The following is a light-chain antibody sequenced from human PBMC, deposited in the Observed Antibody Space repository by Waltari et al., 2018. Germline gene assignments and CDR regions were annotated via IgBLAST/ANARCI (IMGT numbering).Light chain of an antibody. CDR3: QQRLTWPLT. CDR2: DAS. Sequence: IVLTQSPATLSLSPGARATLSCRASETVFNYVAWYQQRPGQAPRLLIYDASNRATGIPARFSGSGSGTDFALIISSLEPEDSALYYCQQRLTWPLTFGGGTKVEIK. CDR1: ETVFNY. V-gene: IGKV3-11*01. J-gene: IGKJ4*01.